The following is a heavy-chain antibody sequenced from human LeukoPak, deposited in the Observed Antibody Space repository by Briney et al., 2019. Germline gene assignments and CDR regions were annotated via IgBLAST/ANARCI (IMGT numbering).Heavy chain of an antibody. Sequence: GGSLTLSCAASGFTFTTYTMNWVRQAPGKGLEWVSSISPTGTDMFYADSVKGRFTISRDNAKNSLYLQMDSLRAEDTAVYYCAPRGGTATYYWGQGTLVTVSS. D-gene: IGHD2-15*01. CDR3: APRGGTATYY. J-gene: IGHJ4*02. CDR1: GFTFTTYT. V-gene: IGHV3-21*01. CDR2: ISPTGTDM.